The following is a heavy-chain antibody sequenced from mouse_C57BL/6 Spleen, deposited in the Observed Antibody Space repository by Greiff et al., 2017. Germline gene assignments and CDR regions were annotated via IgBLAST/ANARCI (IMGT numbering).Heavy chain of an antibody. D-gene: IGHD1-1*01. CDR1: GYTFTSYW. V-gene: IGHV1-50*01. CDR2: IDPSDSYT. CDR3: ARSDEVTTVPFDY. Sequence: QVQLQQPGAELVKPGASVKLSCKASGYTFTSYWMQWVKQRPGQGLEWIGEIDPSDSYTNYNQKFKGKATLTVDTSSSTAYMQLSSLTSEDSAVYYCARSDEVTTVPFDYWGQGTTLTVSS. J-gene: IGHJ2*01.